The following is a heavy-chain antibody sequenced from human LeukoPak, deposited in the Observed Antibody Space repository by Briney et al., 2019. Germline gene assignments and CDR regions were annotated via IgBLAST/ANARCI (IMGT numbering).Heavy chain of an antibody. D-gene: IGHD6-19*01. J-gene: IGHJ4*02. CDR3: ARDQYSSGWHGEFDY. CDR2: INPNSGGT. CDR1: GYTFTGYY. Sequence: ASVKVSCKASGYTFTGYYMHWVRQAPGQGLEWMGWINPNSGGTNYAQKFQGRVTMTRDTSISTAYMELSRLRSDDTAVYYCARDQYSSGWHGEFDYWGQGTLVTVSS. V-gene: IGHV1-2*02.